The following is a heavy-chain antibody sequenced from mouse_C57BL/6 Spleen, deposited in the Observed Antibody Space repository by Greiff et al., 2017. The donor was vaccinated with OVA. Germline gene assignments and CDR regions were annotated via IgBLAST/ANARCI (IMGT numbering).Heavy chain of an antibody. V-gene: IGHV3-6*01. Sequence: EVQLQESGPGLVKPSQSLSLTCSVTGYSITSGYYWNWIRQFPGNKLEWMGYISYDGSNNYNPSLKNRISITRDTSKNQFFLKLNSVTTEDTATYYCAKASYSSYAMDYWGQGTSVTVSS. CDR3: AKASYSSYAMDY. J-gene: IGHJ4*01. CDR1: GYSITSGYY. CDR2: ISYDGSN. D-gene: IGHD2-12*01.